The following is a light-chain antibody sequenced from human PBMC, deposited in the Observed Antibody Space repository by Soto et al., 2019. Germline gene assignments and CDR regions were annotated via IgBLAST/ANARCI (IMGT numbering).Light chain of an antibody. CDR2: EVI. J-gene: IGLJ3*02. V-gene: IGLV2-8*01. Sequence: QSALTQPPSASGSPGQSVTISCTGTSSDVGGYNYVSWYQQHPGKVPKLMIYEVIKRPSGVPDRFSGSKSGNTASLTVSGLQTEDEADYYCSSYAATNAWVFGGGTKLTVL. CDR1: SSDVGGYNY. CDR3: SSYAATNAWV.